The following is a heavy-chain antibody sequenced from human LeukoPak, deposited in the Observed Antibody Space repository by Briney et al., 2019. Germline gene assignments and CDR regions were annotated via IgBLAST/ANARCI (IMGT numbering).Heavy chain of an antibody. CDR3: AKTIPYWYFDL. V-gene: IGHV3-23*01. CDR2: IGGDGGTT. D-gene: IGHD5-24*01. Sequence: GGSLRLSCAASGFTLSTYDMSWVRQAPTKGLDWVSAIGGDGGTTYADSVKGRFTISRDNSKNTLYLQMNSLRAEDTAIYYCAKTIPYWYFDLWGHGTLVTVSS. CDR1: GFTLSTYD. J-gene: IGHJ2*01.